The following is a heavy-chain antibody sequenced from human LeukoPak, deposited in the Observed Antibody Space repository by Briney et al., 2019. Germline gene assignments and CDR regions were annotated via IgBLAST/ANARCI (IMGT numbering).Heavy chain of an antibody. J-gene: IGHJ3*02. D-gene: IGHD3-22*01. CDR1: GGSISSGGYY. CDR3: ARDQKPVSGYWALDI. Sequence: SETLSLTCTVSGGSISSGGYYWSWIRQHPGKGLEWIGYIYYSGSTYYNPSLKSRVTISVDTSKNQFSLKLSSVTAADTAVYYCARDQKPVSGYWALDIWGQGTMVTVSS. V-gene: IGHV4-31*03. CDR2: IYYSGST.